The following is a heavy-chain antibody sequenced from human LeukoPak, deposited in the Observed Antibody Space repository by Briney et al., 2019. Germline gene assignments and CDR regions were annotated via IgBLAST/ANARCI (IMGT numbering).Heavy chain of an antibody. CDR2: FDPEDGET. D-gene: IGHD3-10*01. Sequence: GGSLRLSCAASGFTFSSYGMHWVRQAPGKGLEWMGGFDPEDGETIYAQKFQGRVTMTEDTSTDTAYMELSSLRSEDTAVYYCAVALGVFGELLSSSWGQGTLVTVSS. V-gene: IGHV1-24*01. CDR3: AVALGVFGELLSSS. J-gene: IGHJ5*02. CDR1: GFTFSSYG.